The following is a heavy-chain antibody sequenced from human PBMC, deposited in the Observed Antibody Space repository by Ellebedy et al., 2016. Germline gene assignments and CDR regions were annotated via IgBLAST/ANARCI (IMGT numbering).Heavy chain of an antibody. V-gene: IGHV4-59*01. CDR3: ARDRPTTGTFDS. D-gene: IGHD4-17*01. CDR2: IYHNGGT. CDR1: GGSINNYY. J-gene: IGHJ4*02. Sequence: SETLSLXCTVSGGSINNYYWTWIRQPPGKGLEWIGYIYHNGGTVYNPSLNSRVTISVDTSKNQLSLRLDSVTAADTAMYYCARDRPTTGTFDSWGQGILVTVSS.